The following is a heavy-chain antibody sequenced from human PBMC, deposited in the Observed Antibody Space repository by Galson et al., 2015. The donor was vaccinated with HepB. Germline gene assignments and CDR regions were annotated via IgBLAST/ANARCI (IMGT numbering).Heavy chain of an antibody. CDR1: GFTFSSYS. CDR3: ARAGPLNWFDP. D-gene: IGHD3-16*02. J-gene: IGHJ5*02. Sequence: SLRLSCAASGFTFSSYSMNWVRQAPGKGLEWVSSISSSSSYIYYADSVKGRFTISRGNAKNSLYLQMNSLRAEDTAVYYCARAGPLNWFDPWGQGTLVTVSS. V-gene: IGHV3-21*01. CDR2: ISSSSSYI.